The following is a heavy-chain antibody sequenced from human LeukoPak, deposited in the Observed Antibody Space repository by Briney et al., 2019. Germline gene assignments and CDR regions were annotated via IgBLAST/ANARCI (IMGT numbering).Heavy chain of an antibody. CDR1: GGSISSGGYY. Sequence: SETLSLTCTVSGGSISSGGYYWSWIRQPPGKGLEWIGYIYHSRSTYYNPSLKSRVTISVDRSKNQFSLKLSSVTAADTAVYYCERARILTGYPTSYFDYWGQGPLVNVSS. CDR3: ERARILTGYPTSYFDY. J-gene: IGHJ4*02. V-gene: IGHV4-30-2*01. CDR2: IYHSRST. D-gene: IGHD3-9*01.